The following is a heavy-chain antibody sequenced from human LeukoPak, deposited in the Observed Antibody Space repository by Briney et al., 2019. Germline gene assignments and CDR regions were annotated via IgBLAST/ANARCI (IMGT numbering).Heavy chain of an antibody. Sequence: QPGGSLRLSCAASGFTFSSYWMSWVRQAPGRGLEWVANINQDGSEKYYVDSVKGRFTISRDNAKNSLYLQMNSLRAEDTAVYYCTRDLMGYDVSTGLHHYYMDVWGQGTTVTVSS. CDR1: GFTFSSYW. CDR2: INQDGSEK. CDR3: TRDLMGYDVSTGLHHYYMDV. V-gene: IGHV3-7*01. J-gene: IGHJ6*02. D-gene: IGHD3-9*01.